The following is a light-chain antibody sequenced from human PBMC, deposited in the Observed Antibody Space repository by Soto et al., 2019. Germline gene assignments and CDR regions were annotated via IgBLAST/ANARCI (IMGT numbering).Light chain of an antibody. CDR2: AAS. CDR1: QSISSY. J-gene: IGKJ1*01. CDR3: QQIYSKKLWT. Sequence: DIQMTQSPSSLSASVGDRVTITCRASQSISSYLNWYQQKPGKAPKLLIYAASSLQSGVPSRFSGSGSGTDFTLTISSLQPEDFATSNCQQIYSKKLWTFAQGTKVDIK. V-gene: IGKV1-39*01.